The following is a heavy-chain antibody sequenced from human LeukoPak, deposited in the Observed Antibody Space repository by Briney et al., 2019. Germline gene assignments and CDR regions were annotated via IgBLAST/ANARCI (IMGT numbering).Heavy chain of an antibody. CDR2: ISSDGGST. CDR1: GFTFSRCA. D-gene: IGHD1-1*01. J-gene: IGHJ4*02. V-gene: IGHV3-64D*06. Sequence: GGSLRLSCSASGFTFSRCAMHWVRQAPGKRLEYVSGISSDGGSTSFADSVKGRFTISRDNSKNTLYLQMSSLRDEDTAVYYCVTAPSGYWGQGTLVTVSS. CDR3: VTAPSGY.